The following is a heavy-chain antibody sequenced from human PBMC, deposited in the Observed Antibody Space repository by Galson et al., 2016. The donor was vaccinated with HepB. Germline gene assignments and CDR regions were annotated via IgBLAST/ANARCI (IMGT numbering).Heavy chain of an antibody. CDR3: IAASPPFRHSGGWWAWFDP. J-gene: IGHJ5*02. Sequence: SLRLSCAASGFTFSNYDMSWVRQAPGKGLECVSSISGSGDRTYYPDFVKGRFTISRDNSKNTLYLQMNSLRGDDTAVYYCIAASPPFRHSGGWWAWFDPWGQGTLVTVSS. V-gene: IGHV3-23*01. CDR1: GFTFSNYD. CDR2: ISGSGDRT. D-gene: IGHD6-19*01.